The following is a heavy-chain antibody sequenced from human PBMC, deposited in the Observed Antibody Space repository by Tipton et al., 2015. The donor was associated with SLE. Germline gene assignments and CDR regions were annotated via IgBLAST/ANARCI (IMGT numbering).Heavy chain of an antibody. D-gene: IGHD6-13*01. J-gene: IGHJ4*02. V-gene: IGHV3-30*03. CDR1: GFTFKNFG. Sequence: SLRLSCAASGFTFKNFGFHWVRQAPGKGLEWVALLSFDGVTKKYADSVKGRFTISRDNSKNSLYLQMNSLRPEDTAVYYCAMRKGAAGSISYFDFWGQGMLVTVSS. CDR3: AMRKGAAGSISYFDF. CDR2: LSFDGVTK.